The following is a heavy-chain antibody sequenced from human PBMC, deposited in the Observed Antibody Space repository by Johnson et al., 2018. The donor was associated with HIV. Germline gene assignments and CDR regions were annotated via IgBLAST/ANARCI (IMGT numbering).Heavy chain of an antibody. J-gene: IGHJ3*02. CDR3: ARDRGGVAAAKGDHDAFDI. CDR2: INSDGSII. D-gene: IGHD6-13*01. Sequence: VQLVESGGGLVQPGGSLRLSCAASGFTFSNYWMHCVRQAPGTGPVWVSRINSDGSIITYAASVKDRLTISRDNAKNTLLLQMNILRAEDTAVDYCARDRGGVAAAKGDHDAFDIWGQGTMVIVSS. V-gene: IGHV3-74*03. CDR1: GFTFSNYW.